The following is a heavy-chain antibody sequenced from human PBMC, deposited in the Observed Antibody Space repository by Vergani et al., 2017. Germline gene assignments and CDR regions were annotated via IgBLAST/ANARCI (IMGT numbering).Heavy chain of an antibody. CDR1: GYTFTGYY. J-gene: IGHJ4*02. Sequence: QVQLVQSGAEVKKPGASVQVSCKASGYTFTGYYMHWVRQAPGQGLEWMGWINPNSGGTNYAQKFQGRVTMTRDTSISTAYMELSRLRSDDTAVYYCARDILNIVVVPAANILGLDYWGQGTLVTVSS. CDR2: INPNSGGT. D-gene: IGHD2-2*01. V-gene: IGHV1-2*02. CDR3: ARDILNIVVVPAANILGLDY.